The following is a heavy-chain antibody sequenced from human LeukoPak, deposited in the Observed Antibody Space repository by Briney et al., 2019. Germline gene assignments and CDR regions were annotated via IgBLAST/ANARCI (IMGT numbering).Heavy chain of an antibody. V-gene: IGHV3-66*01. J-gene: IGHJ4*02. Sequence: PGGSLRLSCTASGFIVSYSYMSWVRQAPGKGLEWVSLIYSGGSTFYSDSVKGRFTISRDNSKNTLYLQMNSLRAEDTAVYYCAREGSDFWSGYSKGYFDYWGQGTLVTVSS. D-gene: IGHD3-3*01. CDR2: IYSGGST. CDR3: AREGSDFWSGYSKGYFDY. CDR1: GFIVSYSY.